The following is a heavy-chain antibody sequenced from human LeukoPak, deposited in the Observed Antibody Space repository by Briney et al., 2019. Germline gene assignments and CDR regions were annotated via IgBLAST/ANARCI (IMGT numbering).Heavy chain of an antibody. CDR3: ARDHSSGWYYFDY. D-gene: IGHD6-19*01. J-gene: IGHJ4*02. CDR2: ISSSSSYI. Sequence: KPGGFLSLSCAASGFTISSYSMNWVRLAPGKGLEWVSSISSSSSYIYYADSVKGRFTISRDNAKNSLYLQMNSLRAEDTAVYYCARDHSSGWYYFDYWGQGTLVTVSS. V-gene: IGHV3-21*01. CDR1: GFTISSYS.